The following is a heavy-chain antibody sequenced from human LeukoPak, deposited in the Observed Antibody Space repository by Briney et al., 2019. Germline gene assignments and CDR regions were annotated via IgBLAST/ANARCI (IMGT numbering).Heavy chain of an antibody. Sequence: GGSLRLSCAASGFTFIDYYMSWIRQAPGKGLEWVSYISSSSSYTNYADSVKGRFTISRDNAKNSLYLQMNSLRAEDTAVYYCATSSGWYTYYFDYWGQGTLVTVSS. CDR3: ATSSGWYTYYFDY. D-gene: IGHD6-19*01. CDR1: GFTFIDYY. J-gene: IGHJ4*02. V-gene: IGHV3-11*06. CDR2: ISSSSSYT.